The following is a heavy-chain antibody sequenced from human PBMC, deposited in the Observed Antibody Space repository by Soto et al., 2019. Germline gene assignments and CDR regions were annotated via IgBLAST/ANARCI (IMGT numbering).Heavy chain of an antibody. CDR3: ARDGGWGSYYYTPKLENYYYYGMDV. CDR1: GGSVSSGSYY. V-gene: IGHV4-61*01. Sequence: PSETLSLTCTVSGGSVSSGSYYWSWIRQPPGKGLEWIGYIYYSGSTNYNPSLKSRVTISVDTSKNQFSLKLSSVTAADTAVYYCARDGGWGSYYYTPKLENYYYYGMDVWGQGTTVTVSS. CDR2: IYYSGST. D-gene: IGHD1-1*01. J-gene: IGHJ6*02.